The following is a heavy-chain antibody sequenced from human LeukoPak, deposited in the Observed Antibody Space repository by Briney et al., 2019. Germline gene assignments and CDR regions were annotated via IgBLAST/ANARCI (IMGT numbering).Heavy chain of an antibody. Sequence: SETLSLTCTVSGGSISSNSYYWGWIRQPPGKGLEWIGSIYYSGSTYYNPPLKSRVTISADTSKNQFSLKLNSVTAADTAVYYCARDFWSGSNWFDPWGQGTLVTVSS. J-gene: IGHJ5*02. V-gene: IGHV4-39*07. CDR1: GGSISSNSYY. CDR2: IYYSGST. CDR3: ARDFWSGSNWFDP. D-gene: IGHD3-3*01.